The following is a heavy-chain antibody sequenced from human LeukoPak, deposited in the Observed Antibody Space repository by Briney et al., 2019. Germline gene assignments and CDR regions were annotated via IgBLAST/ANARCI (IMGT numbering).Heavy chain of an antibody. V-gene: IGHV4-34*01. CDR3: ASRAIAVAGTWYFDY. Sequence: PSETLSLTCAVYGGSFSGYYWSWIRQPPGKGLEWIGEINHSGSTNYNPSLKSRVTISVDTSKNQFSLKLSSVTAADTAVYYCASRAIAVAGTWYFDYWGQGTLVTVSS. J-gene: IGHJ4*02. D-gene: IGHD6-19*01. CDR1: GGSFSGYY. CDR2: INHSGST.